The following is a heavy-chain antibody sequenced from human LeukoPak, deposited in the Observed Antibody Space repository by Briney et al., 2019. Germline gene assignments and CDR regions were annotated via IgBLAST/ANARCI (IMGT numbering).Heavy chain of an antibody. V-gene: IGHV1-24*01. Sequence: ASVKVSCKVSGYTLTELSMHWVRQAPGKGLEWMGGFDPEDGETIYAQKFQGRVTMTEDTSTDTAYMELSSLRSEDTAVYYCATASQKDSSALQDAFDIWGQGTMVTVSS. D-gene: IGHD6-19*01. CDR1: GYTLTELS. J-gene: IGHJ3*02. CDR2: FDPEDGET. CDR3: ATASQKDSSALQDAFDI.